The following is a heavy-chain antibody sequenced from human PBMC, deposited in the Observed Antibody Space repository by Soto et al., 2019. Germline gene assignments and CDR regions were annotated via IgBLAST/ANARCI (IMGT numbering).Heavy chain of an antibody. J-gene: IGHJ4*02. CDR3: ARAPVSYGYYYLAS. CDR2: IYNGGGP. Sequence: QVQLQESGPGLVRPSATLSLTCSVSGDSLRSYYWIWIRQSPGKGLEWLGYIYNGGGPTYNPSLQRRVTVSVDKSKNQFFLMLTSVTAADSAVYYCARAPVSYGYYYLASWGQGTLVTVSS. D-gene: IGHD3-16*01. V-gene: IGHV4-59*01. CDR1: GDSLRSYY.